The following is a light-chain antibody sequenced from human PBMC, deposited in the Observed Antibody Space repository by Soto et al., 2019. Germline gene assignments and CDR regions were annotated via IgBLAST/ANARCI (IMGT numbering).Light chain of an antibody. Sequence: EIVLTQSPGTLSLSPGERATRSCMASQSVTSNLAWYQHRPGQAPRLLIYQTSIRAAGIPARFSASGSGTDFTLTISDVQPEDFALYYCHQRQSWPRTFGQGTKVDI. CDR1: QSVTSN. J-gene: IGKJ1*01. V-gene: IGKV3-11*01. CDR2: QTS. CDR3: HQRQSWPRT.